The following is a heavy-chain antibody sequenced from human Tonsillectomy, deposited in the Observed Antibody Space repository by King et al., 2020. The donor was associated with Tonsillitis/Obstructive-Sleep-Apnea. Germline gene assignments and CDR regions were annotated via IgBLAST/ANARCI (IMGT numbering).Heavy chain of an antibody. Sequence: EVQLVESGAEVKKPGESLKISCKGSGYSFTSYWIGWVRQMPGKGLEWMGIFYPGDSGTRYSPSFQGQVIISVDKSFSTAYLQWVSLKASDTAIYYCVRQYRSSQESDYWGQGTLVTVSS. CDR2: FYPGDSGT. V-gene: IGHV5-51*01. CDR1: GYSFTSYW. D-gene: IGHD6-6*01. CDR3: VRQYRSSQESDY. J-gene: IGHJ4*02.